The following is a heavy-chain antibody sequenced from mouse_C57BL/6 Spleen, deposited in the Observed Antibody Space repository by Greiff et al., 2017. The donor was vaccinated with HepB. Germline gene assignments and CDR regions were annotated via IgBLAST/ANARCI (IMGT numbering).Heavy chain of an antibody. CDR2: ISSGSSTI. V-gene: IGHV5-17*01. CDR1: GFTFSDYG. D-gene: IGHD2-5*01. Sequence: EVKLVESGGGLVKPGGSLKLSCAASGFTFSDYGMHWVRQAPEKGLEWVAYISSGSSTIYYADTVKGRFTISRDNAKNTLCLQMTSLRSEDTAMYYCARGDYSNYWCAYGGQGTLVTVSA. J-gene: IGHJ3*01. CDR3: ARGDYSNYWCAY.